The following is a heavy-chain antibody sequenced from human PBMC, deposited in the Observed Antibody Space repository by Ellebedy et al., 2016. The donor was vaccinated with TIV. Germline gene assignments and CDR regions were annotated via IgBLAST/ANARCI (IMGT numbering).Heavy chain of an antibody. CDR3: ARNYDSSGYEP. Sequence: MPSETLSLTCTVSGGSISSGGYYWSWIRQHPGKGLEWIGYIYYSGRSYYNPSLKSRVTISVDTSKNQFSLKLSSVTAAETAVYYCARNYDSSGYEPWGQGTLVTVSS. V-gene: IGHV4-31*03. CDR1: GGSISSGGYY. D-gene: IGHD3-22*01. CDR2: IYYSGRS. J-gene: IGHJ5*02.